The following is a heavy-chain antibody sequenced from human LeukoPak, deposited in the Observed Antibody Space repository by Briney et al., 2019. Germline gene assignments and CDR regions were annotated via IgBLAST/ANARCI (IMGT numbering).Heavy chain of an antibody. CDR3: ARGSSYSSGWYTFDI. Sequence: ASVKVSCKASGYTFTSYDINWVRQATGQGLEWMGWMNPNSGNTGYAQKFQGRVTMTRNTSISTAYMELSSLRSEDTAVYYCARGSSYSSGWYTFDIWGQGTMVTVSS. D-gene: IGHD6-19*01. CDR2: MNPNSGNT. CDR1: GYTFTSYD. V-gene: IGHV1-8*01. J-gene: IGHJ3*02.